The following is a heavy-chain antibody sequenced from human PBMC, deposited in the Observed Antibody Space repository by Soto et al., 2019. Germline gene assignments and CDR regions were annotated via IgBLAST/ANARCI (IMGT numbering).Heavy chain of an antibody. V-gene: IGHV4-34*01. D-gene: IGHD1-26*01. Sequence: SETLSLTCAVYGGSFSGYYWSWIRQHPGKGLEWIGEINHSGSTNYNPSLKSRVTISVDTSKNQFSLRLSSVTAADTAVYYCARAGARRATTGVYFDYWGQGTLVTVSS. CDR3: ARAGARRATTGVYFDY. CDR1: GGSFSGYY. CDR2: INHSGST. J-gene: IGHJ4*02.